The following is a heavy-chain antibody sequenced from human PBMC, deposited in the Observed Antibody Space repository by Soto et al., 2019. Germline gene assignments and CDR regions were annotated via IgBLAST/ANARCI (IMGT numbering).Heavy chain of an antibody. J-gene: IGHJ4*02. CDR3: ARLTLLYYYDSSGQVGY. V-gene: IGHV4-59*08. CDR1: GGSISSYY. CDR2: IYYSGST. Sequence: SETLSLTCTVSGGSISSYYWSWIRQPPGKGLEWIGYIYYSGSTNYNPSLKSRVTISVDTSKNQFSLKLSSVTAADTAVYYCARLTLLYYYDSSGQVGYWGQGTLVTVSS. D-gene: IGHD3-22*01.